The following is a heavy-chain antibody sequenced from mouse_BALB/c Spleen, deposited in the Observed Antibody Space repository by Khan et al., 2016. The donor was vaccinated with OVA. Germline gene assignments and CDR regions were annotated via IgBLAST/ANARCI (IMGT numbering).Heavy chain of an antibody. CDR2: ISTGGRKI. CDR3: AGSITPVVAFYY. V-gene: IGHV5-9-1*01. D-gene: IGHD1-1*01. CDR1: GPTFSSSA. J-gene: IGHJ2*01. Sequence: EVELVESGGGLVKPGGSLKLSCAASGPTFSSSAMSWVRQTPEKRLEWVATISTGGRKIYYADSVKGRFTISRDNAKNTLSLQMSSLRSEDTAMYYCAGSITPVVAFYYWGQGTTLTVSS.